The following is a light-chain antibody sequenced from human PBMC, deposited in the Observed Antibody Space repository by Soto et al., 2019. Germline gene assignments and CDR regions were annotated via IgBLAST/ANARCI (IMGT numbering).Light chain of an antibody. CDR3: QSYDSSLSGYV. V-gene: IGLV1-40*01. CDR1: SSNIGAGYD. CDR2: ANN. Sequence: QSVLTQPPSVSGAPGQRVTISCTGSSSNIGAGYDVHWYQQLLGTAPKLLIYANNNRPSGVPNRFSGSKSGTSASLPITGLQAGDEADYYCQSYDSSLSGYVFGTGTKLTVL. J-gene: IGLJ1*01.